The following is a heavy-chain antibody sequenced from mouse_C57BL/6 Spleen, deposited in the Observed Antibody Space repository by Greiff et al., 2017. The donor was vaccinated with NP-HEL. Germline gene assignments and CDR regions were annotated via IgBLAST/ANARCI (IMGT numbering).Heavy chain of an antibody. J-gene: IGHJ4*01. CDR3: AREGLRRYAMDY. CDR1: GFSLTSYG. Sequence: VQLQQSGPGLVQPSQSLSITCTVSGFSLTSYGVHWVRQSPGKGLEWLGVIWSGGSTDSNAAFISRLSISKDNSKSQVFFKMNSLQADDTARDYCAREGLRRYAMDYWGQGTSVTVSS. D-gene: IGHD2-4*01. CDR2: IWSGGST. V-gene: IGHV2-2*01.